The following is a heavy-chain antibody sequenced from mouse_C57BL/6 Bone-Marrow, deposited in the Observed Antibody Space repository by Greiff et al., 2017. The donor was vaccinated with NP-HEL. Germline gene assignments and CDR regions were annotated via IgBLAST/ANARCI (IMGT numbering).Heavy chain of an antibody. Sequence: EVHLVESGGGLVKPGGSLKLSCAASGFTFSSYAMSWVRQTPEKRLEWVATISDGGSYTYYPDNVKGRFTISRDNAKNNLYLQMSHLKSEDTAMYYCARGAHYYGSNWYFDVWGTGTTVTVSS. D-gene: IGHD1-1*01. CDR2: ISDGGSYT. CDR3: ARGAHYYGSNWYFDV. V-gene: IGHV5-4*01. CDR1: GFTFSSYA. J-gene: IGHJ1*03.